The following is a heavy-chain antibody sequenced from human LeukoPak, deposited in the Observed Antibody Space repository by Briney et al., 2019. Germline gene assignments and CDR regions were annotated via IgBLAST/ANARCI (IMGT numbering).Heavy chain of an antibody. V-gene: IGHV3-11*01. J-gene: IGHJ4*02. CDR1: GFTFSDYY. CDR2: ISSSGSTI. D-gene: IGHD3-3*01. CDR3: ARGSVILEWLPFDY. Sequence: GGSLRLSCAASGFTFSDYYMSWIRQAPGKGVEWVSYISSSGSTIYYADSVKGRFTISRDNAKNSLYLQMNGLRAEDTALYYYARGSVILEWLPFDYWGQGTLVTVSS.